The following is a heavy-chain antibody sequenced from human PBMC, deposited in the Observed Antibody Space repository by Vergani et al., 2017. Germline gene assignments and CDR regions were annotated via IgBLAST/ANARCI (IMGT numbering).Heavy chain of an antibody. CDR1: GGSISSYY. V-gene: IGHV4-59*01. CDR3: ARAYYSYMDV. Sequence: QVQLQESGPGLVKPSETLSLTCTISGGSISSYYLIWIRQPPGKGLEWIGYIYYSGSTNYDSSLKSRVTMSVDTSKNQFSLKLNSVTAADTAVYYCARAYYSYMDVWGKGTTVNVSS. CDR2: IYYSGST. J-gene: IGHJ6*03.